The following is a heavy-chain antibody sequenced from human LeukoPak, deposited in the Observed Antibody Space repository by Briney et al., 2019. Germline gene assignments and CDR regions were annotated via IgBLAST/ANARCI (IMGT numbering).Heavy chain of an antibody. CDR2: ISYDGSNK. Sequence: PGGSLRLSCAASGFTFSSYGMHWVRQAPGKGLEWVAVISYDGSNKYYADSVKGRFTISRDNSKNTLYLQMNSLRAEDTAVYYCAKDNGDIVVVPAARDYYYGMDVWGQGTTVTVSS. CDR1: GFTFSSYG. D-gene: IGHD2-2*01. J-gene: IGHJ6*02. V-gene: IGHV3-30*18. CDR3: AKDNGDIVVVPAARDYYYGMDV.